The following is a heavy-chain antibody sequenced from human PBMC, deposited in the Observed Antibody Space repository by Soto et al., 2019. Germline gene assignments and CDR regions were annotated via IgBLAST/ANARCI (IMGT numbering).Heavy chain of an antibody. Sequence: QLQLQESGPGLVKPSETLSLTCTVSGGSISSSSYYWGWIRQPPGKGLEWIGSIYYSGSTYYNPHLKRRGTIPVATSKNQFSLKLSSVTAADTAVYSCARQSRGSIRYYYYGMDVWGQGTTVTVSS. CDR3: ARQSRGSIRYYYYGMDV. V-gene: IGHV4-39*01. CDR1: GGSISSSSYY. CDR2: IYYSGST. J-gene: IGHJ6*02. D-gene: IGHD1-26*01.